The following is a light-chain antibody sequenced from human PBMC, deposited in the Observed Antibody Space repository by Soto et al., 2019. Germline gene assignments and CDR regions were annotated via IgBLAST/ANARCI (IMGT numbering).Light chain of an antibody. CDR2: AAS. J-gene: IGKJ1*01. V-gene: IGKV1-9*01. CDR3: QQYNNGWT. Sequence: IQLTQSPSSLSASVGDRVTITCRASQGISSYLAWYQQKPGKAPKLLIYAASTLQSGVPSRFSGSGSGTDFTLTISSLQPEDFATYYCQQYNNGWTFGQGTKVEIK. CDR1: QGISSY.